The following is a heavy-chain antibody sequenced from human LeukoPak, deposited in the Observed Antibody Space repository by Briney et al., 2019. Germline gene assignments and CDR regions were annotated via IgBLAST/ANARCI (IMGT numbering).Heavy chain of an antibody. CDR1: GFTFSSYS. V-gene: IGHV3-9*01. CDR3: AKDVGGRWPLYYFDY. CDR2: LSWNSGTI. Sequence: GGSLRLSCGASGFTFSSYSMNWVRQAPGKGLEWVSGLSWNSGTIAYADSVKGRFTISRDNAKNSLYLQMNSLRPEDTALYYCAKDVGGRWPLYYFDYWGQGTLVTVSS. D-gene: IGHD2-21*02. J-gene: IGHJ4*02.